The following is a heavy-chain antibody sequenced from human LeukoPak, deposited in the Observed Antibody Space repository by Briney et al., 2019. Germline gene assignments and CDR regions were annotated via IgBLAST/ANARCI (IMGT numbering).Heavy chain of an antibody. D-gene: IGHD3-22*01. CDR2: INEDGSDK. Sequence: GGSLRLSCAASGFTFNNYWMSWIRQAPGKGLKWAAHINEDGSDKYYVDSVKGRFTISRDNAKNSLYLQMDSLRAEDTAVYYCVSWAGKYYETSDYSLAPSNSWGQGTLVTVSS. CDR1: GFTFNNYW. V-gene: IGHV3-7*01. J-gene: IGHJ4*02. CDR3: VSWAGKYYETSDYSLAPSNS.